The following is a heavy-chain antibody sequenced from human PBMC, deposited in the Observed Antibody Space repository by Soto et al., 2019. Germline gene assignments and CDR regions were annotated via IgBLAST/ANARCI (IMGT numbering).Heavy chain of an antibody. J-gene: IGHJ6*02. CDR2: MYSGGGT. D-gene: IGHD3-22*01. Sequence: EVQLVESGGGLVQPGGSLRLSCAASEFTVSSNYMHWVRQAPGEGLEWVSVMYSGGGTYDADSVKGRFTISRDNSKNTLYLQMNSMRAEDTDVYYCARGGYYYDSSGYQSYYYHDMDVWDQGTTVTVSS. CDR3: ARGGYYYDSSGYQSYYYHDMDV. V-gene: IGHV3-66*01. CDR1: EFTVSSNY.